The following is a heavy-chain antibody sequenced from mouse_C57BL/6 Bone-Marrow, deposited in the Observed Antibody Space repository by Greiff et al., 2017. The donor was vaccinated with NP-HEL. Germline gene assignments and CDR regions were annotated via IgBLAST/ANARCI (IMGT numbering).Heavy chain of an antibody. CDR2: ISSGGDYI. CDR3: TRDGNYDWFAY. J-gene: IGHJ3*01. D-gene: IGHD2-1*01. V-gene: IGHV5-9-1*02. CDR1: GFTFSSYA. Sequence: EVQGVESGEGLVKPGGSLKLSCAASGFTFSSYAMSWVRQTPEKRLEWVAYISSGGDYIYYADTVKGRFTISRDNARNTLYLQMSSLKSEDTAMYYCTRDGNYDWFAYWGQGTLVTVSA.